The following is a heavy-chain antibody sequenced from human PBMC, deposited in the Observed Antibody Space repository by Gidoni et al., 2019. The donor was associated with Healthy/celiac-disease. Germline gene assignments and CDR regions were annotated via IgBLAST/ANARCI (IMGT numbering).Heavy chain of an antibody. J-gene: IGHJ4*02. CDR3: AKGAGYSSSHLIDY. CDR1: GFTFSSYA. Sequence: EVQLLESGGGLVQPGGSLRLSCAASGFTFSSYAMSWVRQAPGKGLEWVSAISGSGGRTYYADAVKGRFTISRDNSKNTLYLQMNSLRAEDTAVYYCAKGAGYSSSHLIDYWGQGTLVTVSS. V-gene: IGHV3-23*01. CDR2: ISGSGGRT. D-gene: IGHD6-13*01.